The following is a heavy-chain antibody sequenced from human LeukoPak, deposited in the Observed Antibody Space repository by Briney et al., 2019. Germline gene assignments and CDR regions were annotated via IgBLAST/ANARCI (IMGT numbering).Heavy chain of an antibody. CDR1: GFTFRNAW. CDR3: ATAGYGSHMNV. CDR2: IKTRNDGGTA. V-gene: IGHV3-15*01. Sequence: GGSLRLSCAASGFTFRNAWMTWVRQAPGKGLEWVGRIKTRNDGGTAIYPAPVRGRFTVSRDDSKSTLYLQMSSLKTEDTAVYYCATAGYGSHMNVWATGPPS. J-gene: IGHJ6*03. D-gene: IGHD4-17*01.